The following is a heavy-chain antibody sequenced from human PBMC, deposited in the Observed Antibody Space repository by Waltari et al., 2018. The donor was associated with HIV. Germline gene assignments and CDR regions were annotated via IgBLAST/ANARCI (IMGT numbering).Heavy chain of an antibody. CDR3: TKGRTAAAGFFACDT. CDR1: GFSFGDYA. J-gene: IGHJ3*02. Sequence: QLVESGGSLVQPGRSLRLSCVASGFSFGDYALYWVRQPPGKGLEWVSVISRNGDSVAYAASVKGRFTMSRDNAKRSLYLEMISLKPEDTALYYCTKGRTAAAGFFACDTWGQGTRVIVSS. V-gene: IGHV3-9*01. D-gene: IGHD6-25*01. CDR2: ISRNGDSV.